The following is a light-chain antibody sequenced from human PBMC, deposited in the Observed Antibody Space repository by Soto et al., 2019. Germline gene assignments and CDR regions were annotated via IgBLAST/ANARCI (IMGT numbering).Light chain of an antibody. J-gene: IGKJ5*01. CDR3: QQYNNWPPIT. CDR2: SAS. V-gene: IGKV3-15*01. Sequence: EIVMTQSPATLSVSPGGRATLSCRASQSISYNLAWYQQKPGQAPRVLIYSASTRATGIPARFSGSGSGTEFTLTISSLQSEDFAVYYGQQYNNWPPITFGQGTRLEIK. CDR1: QSISYN.